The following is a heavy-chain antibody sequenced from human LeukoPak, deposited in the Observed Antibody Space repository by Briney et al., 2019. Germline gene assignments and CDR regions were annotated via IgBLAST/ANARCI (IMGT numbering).Heavy chain of an antibody. Sequence: ASVKVSCKASGYTFTSYGISWVRQAPGQGLEGMGWISAYNGNTNYAQKLRGRVTMTTDTSTSTDYMELRSLRSDDTAVYYCARSATIFGVVPAYMDVWGKGTTVTVSS. V-gene: IGHV1-18*01. CDR1: GYTFTSYG. D-gene: IGHD3-3*01. J-gene: IGHJ6*03. CDR2: ISAYNGNT. CDR3: ARSATIFGVVPAYMDV.